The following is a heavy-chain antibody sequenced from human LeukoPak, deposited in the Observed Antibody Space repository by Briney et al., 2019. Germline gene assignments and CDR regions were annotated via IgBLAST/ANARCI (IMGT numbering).Heavy chain of an antibody. CDR3: ARDFSSGWYGFDY. J-gene: IGHJ4*02. Sequence: TGGSLRLSCAASGFTFSSYAMNWVRQAPGKGLEWVSYISSSGSTIYYADSVKGRFTISRDNAKNSLYLQMNSLRAEDTAVYYCARDFSSGWYGFDYWGQGTLVTVSS. D-gene: IGHD6-19*01. V-gene: IGHV3-48*03. CDR1: GFTFSSYA. CDR2: ISSSGSTI.